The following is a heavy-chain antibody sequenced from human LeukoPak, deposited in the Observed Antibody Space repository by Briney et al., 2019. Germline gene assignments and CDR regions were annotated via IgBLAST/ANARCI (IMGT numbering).Heavy chain of an antibody. CDR1: GDSISSSSYY. J-gene: IGHJ4*02. D-gene: IGHD3-22*01. CDR2: IDDSGST. Sequence: SETLSLTCTVSGDSISSSSYYWVWLRQPPGKGLEWLGSIDDSGSTYYNPSLKSRVTTPVDTSKNQFSLKLSSVTAADTAVYYCARGSLVYDSSGYPTHLFDYWGQGTLVTVSS. V-gene: IGHV4-39*07. CDR3: ARGSLVYDSSGYPTHLFDY.